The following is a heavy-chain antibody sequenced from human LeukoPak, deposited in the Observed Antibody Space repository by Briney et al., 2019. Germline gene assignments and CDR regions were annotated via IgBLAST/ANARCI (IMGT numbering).Heavy chain of an antibody. CDR2: ISDDGSGT. CDR1: GFTFSSYA. CDR3: AKDWSRIYYDSSDF. J-gene: IGHJ4*02. D-gene: IGHD3-22*01. Sequence: GGSLRLSCAASGFTFSSYAMSWVRQAPGQGLEWVSTISDDGSGTYYADSVKGRFTISRDNSKNTLYLQMNSLRAEDTAVYYCAKDWSRIYYDSSDFWGQGTLVTVSS. V-gene: IGHV3-23*01.